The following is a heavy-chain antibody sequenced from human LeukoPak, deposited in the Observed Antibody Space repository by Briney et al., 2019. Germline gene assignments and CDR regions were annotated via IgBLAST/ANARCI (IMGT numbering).Heavy chain of an antibody. CDR1: GFTFSNYD. J-gene: IGHJ3*01. D-gene: IGHD3-3*01. V-gene: IGHV3-13*01. CDR3: VRDQTIDSRAGPSDPFDV. Sequence: GGSLRLSCAASGFTFSNYDMHWVRQTRGGGLEWVSGIGTLADTFYPDSAKGRFTISRDNAKNSLYLQMNSLRAVDTAVYYCVRDQTIDSRAGPSDPFDVWGQGTMVTVSS. CDR2: IGTLADT.